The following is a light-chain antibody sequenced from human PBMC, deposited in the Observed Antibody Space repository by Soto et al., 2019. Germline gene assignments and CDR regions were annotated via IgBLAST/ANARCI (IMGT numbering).Light chain of an antibody. J-gene: IGKJ3*01. CDR2: GAS. CDR3: QKSNSSPFT. V-gene: IGKV1-27*01. CDR1: RDIANY. Sequence: DIQMTQSPSSLSASVGDRVTITCRASRDIANYLAWYQQKPGKVPQLLIYGASTLQSGVPSRFSGSGSGTDFTLTISSLQPEDVATYYCQKSNSSPFTFGPGTKLNIK.